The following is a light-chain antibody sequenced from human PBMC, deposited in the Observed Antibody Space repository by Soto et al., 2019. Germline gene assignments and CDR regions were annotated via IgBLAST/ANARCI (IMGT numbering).Light chain of an antibody. Sequence: QSSLTQPASVSGSPGQSITISCTGTISDVGGYNYVSWYQQHPGKAPKLMIYAVSNRPSGVSNRFSGSKSGNTATLTISGLQAEDEADYYCCSYTVSGTYVFGPGTKVTV. J-gene: IGLJ1*01. CDR1: ISDVGGYNY. V-gene: IGLV2-14*01. CDR3: CSYTVSGTYV. CDR2: AVS.